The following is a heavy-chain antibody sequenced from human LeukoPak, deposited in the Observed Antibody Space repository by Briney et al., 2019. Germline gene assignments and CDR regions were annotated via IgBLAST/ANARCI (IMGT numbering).Heavy chain of an antibody. J-gene: IGHJ5*02. CDR1: GYTFTGYY. CDR2: INPNSGGT. CDR3: ARAPNRLIVPAAMSWFDP. V-gene: IGHV1-2*02. Sequence: ASVKVSCKASGYTFTGYYMHWVRQAPGQGLEWMGWINPNSGGTNYAQKFKGRVTMTRDTSISTAYMELSRLRSDDTAVYYCARAPNRLIVPAAMSWFDPWGQGTLVTVSS. D-gene: IGHD2-2*01.